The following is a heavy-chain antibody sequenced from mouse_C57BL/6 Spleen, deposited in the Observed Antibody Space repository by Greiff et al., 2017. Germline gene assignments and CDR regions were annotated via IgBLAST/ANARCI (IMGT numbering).Heavy chain of an antibody. CDR1: GFTFSDYG. CDR3: ARRDYDYDAAY. J-gene: IGHJ3*01. CDR2: ISSGSSTI. V-gene: IGHV5-17*01. Sequence: EVHLVESGGGLVKPGGSLKLSCAASGFTFSDYGMHWVRQAPEKGLEWVAYISSGSSTIYYADSVKGRFTLSRDNAKNTLFLQMTSLRSEDTAMYYCARRDYDYDAAYWGQGTLVTVSA. D-gene: IGHD2-4*01.